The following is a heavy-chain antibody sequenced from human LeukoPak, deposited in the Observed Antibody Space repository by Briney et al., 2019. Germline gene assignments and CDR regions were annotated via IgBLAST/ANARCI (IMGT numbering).Heavy chain of an antibody. V-gene: IGHV4-59*01. D-gene: IGHD1-26*01. CDR2: IYYSGST. CDR3: ARADSSGSFRNWFDP. CDR1: CGYIRTYY. Sequence: SETLSLTCTVSCGYIRTYYWNWIRQPPGKGLEWIGNIYYSGSTNYNPSLQSRVIISLDTSKNRFSLNLSSVTAADTAVYFCARADSSGSFRNWFDPWGQGTLVTVSS. J-gene: IGHJ5*02.